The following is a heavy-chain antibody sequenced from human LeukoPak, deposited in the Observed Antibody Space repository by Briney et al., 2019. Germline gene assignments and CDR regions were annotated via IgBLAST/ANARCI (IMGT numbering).Heavy chain of an antibody. CDR3: ARGPDIVATITGTYYMDV. CDR1: DGAIAGYS. Sequence: SETLSLTCTVSDGAIAGYSWSWIRQPPGKGLEWIGYIYYSGDTNYNPSLQSRVTVSVDTSKNQFSLKLSSVTAADTAVYYCARGPDIVATITGTYYMDVWGKGTTVTVSS. CDR2: IYYSGDT. J-gene: IGHJ6*03. D-gene: IGHD5-12*01. V-gene: IGHV4-59*01.